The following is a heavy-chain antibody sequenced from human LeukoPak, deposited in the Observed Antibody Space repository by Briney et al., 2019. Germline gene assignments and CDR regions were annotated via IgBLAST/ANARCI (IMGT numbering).Heavy chain of an antibody. CDR2: IYYSGST. J-gene: IGHJ4*02. D-gene: IGHD1-7*01. Sequence: SETLSLTCTVSGYSISSGYYWSWIRQPPGKGLEWIGYIYYSGSTNYNPSLKSRVTISVDTSKNQFSLKLSSVTAADTAVYYCARAENYMHYFDYWGQGTLVTVSS. CDR3: ARAENYMHYFDY. CDR1: GYSISSGYY. V-gene: IGHV4-61*01.